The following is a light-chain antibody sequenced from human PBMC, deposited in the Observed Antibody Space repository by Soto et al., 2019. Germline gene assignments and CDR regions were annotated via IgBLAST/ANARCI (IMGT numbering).Light chain of an antibody. J-gene: IGKJ5*01. V-gene: IGKV3-20*01. CDR2: GAS. CDR3: QQYGSSLIT. Sequence: EIVLTQSPGTLSLSPWERATLSCRASQSVNSNYLAWHQQKPGQAPRLLIFGASSRATGIPDRFSGSGSGTDFTLTISRVEPEDFAVYYCQQYGSSLITFGQGTRLE. CDR1: QSVNSNY.